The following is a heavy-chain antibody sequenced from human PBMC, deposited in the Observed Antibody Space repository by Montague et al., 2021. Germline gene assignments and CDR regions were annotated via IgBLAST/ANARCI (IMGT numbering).Heavy chain of an antibody. CDR3: ARVGLGGGPNFDY. Sequence: SLRLSCAVSGFAFSNYWMHWVCQAPGKGLVWVSRIQTDGTSTDYADSVKGRFTISRDNAKSTLYLQMNSLRAEDTAVYYCARVGLGGGPNFDYWGQGTLVTVSS. V-gene: IGHV3-74*01. CDR1: GFAFSNYW. D-gene: IGHD1-26*01. J-gene: IGHJ4*02. CDR2: IQTDGTST.